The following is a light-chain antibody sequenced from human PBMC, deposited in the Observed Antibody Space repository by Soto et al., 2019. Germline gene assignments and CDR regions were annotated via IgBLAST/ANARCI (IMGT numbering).Light chain of an antibody. J-gene: IGKJ1*01. CDR2: VAS. CDR1: QSVSSN. CDR3: KQYNNSPPWT. Sequence: EIVMTQSPATLSVSPGERATLSCRASQSVSSNLAWYQQKPGQARRLLIYVASTRATGIPARFSGSGSGTEFTLTICSLQSEDFAVYYCKQYNNSPPWTFGQGTKVEIK. V-gene: IGKV3-15*01.